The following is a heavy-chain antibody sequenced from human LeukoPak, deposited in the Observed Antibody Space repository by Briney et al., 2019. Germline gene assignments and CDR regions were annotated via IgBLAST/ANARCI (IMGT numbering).Heavy chain of an antibody. CDR2: IYSGGST. V-gene: IGHV3-53*01. CDR3: ARDSSAYYGFDM. J-gene: IGHJ3*02. CDR1: GFTVSSSY. Sequence: PGRSLRLSCAASGFTVSSSYMSWVRQAPGKGLEWVAIIYSGGSTYSADSVKGRFTISRDNSKNTVSLQMNSLRAEDTAVYYCARDSSAYYGFDMWGQGTMVTVSS. D-gene: IGHD3-22*01.